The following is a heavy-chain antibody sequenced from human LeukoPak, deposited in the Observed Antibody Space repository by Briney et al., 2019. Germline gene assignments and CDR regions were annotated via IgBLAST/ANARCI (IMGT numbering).Heavy chain of an antibody. CDR1: GFTFSSYW. Sequence: GGSLRLSCAASGFTFSSYWMSWVRQAPGKGLEWVANIKQDGSEKYYVDSVKGRFTISRDNAKNSLYLQMNSLRAEDTAVYYCARVDIVVVPAAIVGSGYYYYYMDVWGKGTTVTVSS. CDR2: IKQDGSEK. CDR3: ARVDIVVVPAAIVGSGYYYYYMDV. D-gene: IGHD2-2*02. J-gene: IGHJ6*03. V-gene: IGHV3-7*01.